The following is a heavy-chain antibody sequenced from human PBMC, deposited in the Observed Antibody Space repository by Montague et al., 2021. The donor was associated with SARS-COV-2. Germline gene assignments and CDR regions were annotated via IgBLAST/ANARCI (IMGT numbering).Heavy chain of an antibody. V-gene: IGHV3-21*01. CDR1: GFSFIHYN. Sequence: SLRLSCAGSGFSFIHYNINWVRQAPGKGLEWVSCISGSGSYIYYADSVRGRFTISRDNAKNSLFLEMSSLRADDTAVYYCARDKVNLPGGLDVWGQGTTVTVS. D-gene: IGHD6-25*01. CDR3: ARDKVNLPGGLDV. J-gene: IGHJ6*02. CDR2: ISGSGSYI.